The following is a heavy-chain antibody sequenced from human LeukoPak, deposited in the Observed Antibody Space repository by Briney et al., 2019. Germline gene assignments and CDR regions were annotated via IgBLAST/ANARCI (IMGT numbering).Heavy chain of an antibody. V-gene: IGHV1-18*01. CDR3: ARELHVERDDY. J-gene: IGHJ4*02. CDR2: ISANDGET. CDR1: GFVFTSYG. D-gene: IGHD1-1*01. Sequence: ASVKVSCKASGFVFTSYGFTWVRQAPGQGLEWMGWISANDGETHYSEKHQGRVTMSTDTVTSTAYMELRSLRSDDTAVYYCARELHVERDDYWGQGTLVTVSS.